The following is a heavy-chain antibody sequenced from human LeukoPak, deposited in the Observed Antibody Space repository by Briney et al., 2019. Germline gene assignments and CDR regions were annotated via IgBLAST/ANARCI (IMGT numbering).Heavy chain of an antibody. CDR1: GFTFSSYE. Sequence: GGSLRLSCAASGFTFSSYELYWVRQAPGKGLEWVSYISSGGTTIKYADSVKGQFTISRDDAKKSLYLQMNSLRAEDTAIYYCGAGRQFVGAFDIWDQGTLVTVSS. CDR3: GAGRQFVGAFDI. J-gene: IGHJ3*02. CDR2: ISSGGTTI. V-gene: IGHV3-48*03. D-gene: IGHD3-10*01.